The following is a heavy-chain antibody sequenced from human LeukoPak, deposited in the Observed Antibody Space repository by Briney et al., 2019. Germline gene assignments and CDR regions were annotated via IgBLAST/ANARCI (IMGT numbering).Heavy chain of an antibody. J-gene: IGHJ5*01. CDR2: IIPIFGIA. CDR1: GGPFNSYA. Sequence: SSVNLSCTASGGPFNSYAISWGRQAPGQGLGGRGGIIPIFGIANYAQKFQGRVTLTADKFTSKAYMELSSLRSEDTAVYYCARGEIVVVPAAYAWFDSWGQGTLVTVSS. V-gene: IGHV1-69*17. CDR3: ARGEIVVVPAAYAWFDS. D-gene: IGHD2-2*01.